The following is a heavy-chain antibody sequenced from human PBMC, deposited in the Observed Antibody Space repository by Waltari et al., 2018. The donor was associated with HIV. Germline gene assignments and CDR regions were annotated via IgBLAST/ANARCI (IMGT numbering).Heavy chain of an antibody. Sequence: EVQLVESGGGLVEPGGSFRLSGSVSVSGFKDAGRTWGRKAPGTRLEWVSHIRSTAAGETTAYAVPVKGSFTISRDDSENMLYLQMNSLKTEDTAFYYCAADTPLVGWGELDYWGQGTLVTVSS. D-gene: IGHD2-15*01. CDR2: IRSTAAGETT. V-gene: IGHV3-15*01. CDR1: VSGFKDAG. J-gene: IGHJ4*02. CDR3: AADTPLVGWGELDY.